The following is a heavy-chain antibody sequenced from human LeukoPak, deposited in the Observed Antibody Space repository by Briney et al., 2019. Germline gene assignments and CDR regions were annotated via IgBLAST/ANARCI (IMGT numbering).Heavy chain of an antibody. D-gene: IGHD6-13*01. CDR3: ARVLLRPRIAAGFGP. CDR1: GGSISSSSYY. J-gene: IGHJ5*02. V-gene: IGHV4-39*07. Sequence: SETLSLTCTVSGGSISSSSYYWGWIRQPPGKGLEWFGRIYYSGRTYYNPSLKSRVTISVDTSKNQFSLKLSSVTAAGMAVYYCARVLLRPRIAAGFGPWGQGTMVTVSS. CDR2: IYYSGRT.